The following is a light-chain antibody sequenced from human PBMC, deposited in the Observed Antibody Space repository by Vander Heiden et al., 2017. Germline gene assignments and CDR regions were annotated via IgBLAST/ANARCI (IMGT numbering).Light chain of an antibody. V-gene: IGKV1-39*01. CDR3: QQCESTPYT. Sequence: DIQMTQSPSSLSASVGDRVTITCRASQSISIYLNWYQQKPGKAPKLLIYAASSLQSGVPSRFSGSGSGTDFTLTISRLQPEDFATYYCQQCESTPYTFGHGTKLDIK. CDR2: AAS. CDR1: QSISIY. J-gene: IGKJ3*01.